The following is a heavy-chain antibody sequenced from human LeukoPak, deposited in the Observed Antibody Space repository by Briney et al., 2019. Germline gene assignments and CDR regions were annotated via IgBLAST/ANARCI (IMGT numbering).Heavy chain of an antibody. D-gene: IGHD2-2*01. V-gene: IGHV6-1*01. CDR2: TYYKSKWYN. J-gene: IGHJ5*01. Sequence: SQTLSLTCAISGDSVSSNSAAWNWIRQSPSRGLEWLGRTYYKSKWYNDYAVSVKSRITINPDTSKNQFSLQLNSVTPEDTAVYYCARQTKVVPAINRNNWFDSWGQGTLVTVSS. CDR3: ARQTKVVPAINRNNWFDS. CDR1: GDSVSSNSAA.